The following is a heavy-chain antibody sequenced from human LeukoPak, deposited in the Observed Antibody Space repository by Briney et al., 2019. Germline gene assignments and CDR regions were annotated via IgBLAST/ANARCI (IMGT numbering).Heavy chain of an antibody. CDR1: GYTFTSYA. J-gene: IGHJ3*02. CDR3: ASPDPYYDFWSGSDDAFDI. D-gene: IGHD3-3*01. Sequence: GASVKVSCKASGYTFTSYAMHWVRQAPGQRLEWMGWINAGNGNTKYSQKFQGRVTITTDESTSTAYMELSSLRSEDTAVYYCASPDPYYDFWSGSDDAFDIWGQGTMVTVSS. V-gene: IGHV1-3*01. CDR2: INAGNGNT.